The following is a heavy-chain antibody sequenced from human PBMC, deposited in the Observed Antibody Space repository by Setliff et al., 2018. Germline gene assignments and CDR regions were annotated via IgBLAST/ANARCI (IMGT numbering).Heavy chain of an antibody. D-gene: IGHD5-12*01. V-gene: IGHV4-61*09. CDR1: GDSISSRRNY. CDR3: ARDRGLEADVVSLINMGDF. Sequence: SETLSLTCTVSGDSISSRRNYWGWFRQPAGKELGWIGQIYTSWSTNYNPSLKSRVTISLDTSKNQFSLRSDDTAVYYCARDRGLEADVVSLINMGDFWGQGTLVTVSS. CDR2: IYTSWST. J-gene: IGHJ4*02.